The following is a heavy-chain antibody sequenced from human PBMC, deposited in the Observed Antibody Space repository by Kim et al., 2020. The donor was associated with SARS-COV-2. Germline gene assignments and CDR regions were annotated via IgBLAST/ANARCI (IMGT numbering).Heavy chain of an antibody. Sequence: SETLSLTCTVSGGSISSYYWSWIRQPPGKGLEWIGYIYYSGSTNYNPSLKSRVTISVDTSKNQFSLKLSSVTAADTAVYYCARVGSSGWYRWFDPWGQGTLVTVSS. J-gene: IGHJ5*02. CDR2: IYYSGST. V-gene: IGHV4-59*01. CDR1: GGSISSYY. D-gene: IGHD6-19*01. CDR3: ARVGSSGWYRWFDP.